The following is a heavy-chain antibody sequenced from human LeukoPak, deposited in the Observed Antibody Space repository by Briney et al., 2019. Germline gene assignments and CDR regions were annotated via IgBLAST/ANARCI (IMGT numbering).Heavy chain of an antibody. V-gene: IGHV3-48*03. CDR1: GFIFSNYD. J-gene: IGHJ3*02. D-gene: IGHD3-10*01. Sequence: PGGALRLSCVASGFIFSNYDVNWVRQAPGKGLEWLAYINGSGSTKYYADSVKGRFTISRDNAKNSLYLYMNRLRAGDTAVYYCARFYGSGTYEAFDIWGQGTWVTVSS. CDR2: INGSGSTK. CDR3: ARFYGSGTYEAFDI.